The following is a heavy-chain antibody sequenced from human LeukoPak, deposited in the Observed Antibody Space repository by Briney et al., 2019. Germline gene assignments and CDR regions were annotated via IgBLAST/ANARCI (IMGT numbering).Heavy chain of an antibody. Sequence: PGGSLRLSCGASGFTFSSHNMNWVRQAPGWGLEWISYITTGSSTIKYADSVKGRFTISRDNTKSSLYLQMNSLRAEDTAVYYCARDRGAVGGLLSYHFYYMDVWGKGTPVTVS. J-gene: IGHJ6*03. V-gene: IGHV3-48*01. CDR1: GFTFSSHN. D-gene: IGHD3-16*01. CDR3: ARDRGAVGGLLSYHFYYMDV. CDR2: ITTGSSTI.